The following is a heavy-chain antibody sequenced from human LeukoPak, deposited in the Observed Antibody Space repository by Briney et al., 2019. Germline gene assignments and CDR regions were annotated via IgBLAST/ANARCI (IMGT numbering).Heavy chain of an antibody. J-gene: IGHJ6*03. CDR1: GFTFSDYY. CDR3: ARDRIGYCSATSCFVNSYYYMDV. D-gene: IGHD2-2*01. CDR2: ISGGGSTI. Sequence: GGSLRLSCAASGFTFSDYYMSWIRQAPGKGLEWVSYISGGGSTISYADSVKGRFTISRDNAKNSLFLQMNSLRAEDTAVYFCARDRIGYCSATSCFVNSYYYMDVWGKGTTVTVSS. V-gene: IGHV3-11*04.